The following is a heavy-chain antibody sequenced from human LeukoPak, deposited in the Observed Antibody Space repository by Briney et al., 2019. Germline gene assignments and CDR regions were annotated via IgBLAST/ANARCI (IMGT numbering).Heavy chain of an antibody. CDR1: GGSFSGYY. J-gene: IGHJ6*03. D-gene: IGHD1-1*01. CDR3: ARLPRRATYYYYYMDV. Sequence: SETLSLTCAVYGGSFSGYYWSWIRQPPGKGLEWIGEINHSGSTNYNPSLKSRVTISVDTSKNQFSLKLSSVTAADTAVYYCARLPRRATYYYYYMDVWGKGTTVTISS. CDR2: INHSGST. V-gene: IGHV4-34*01.